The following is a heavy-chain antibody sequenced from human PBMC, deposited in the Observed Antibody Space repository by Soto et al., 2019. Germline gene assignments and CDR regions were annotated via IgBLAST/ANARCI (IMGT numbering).Heavy chain of an antibody. CDR3: ASCLTGSFWFDP. CDR1: GYTFTSYG. D-gene: IGHD3-9*01. V-gene: IGHV1-18*01. Sequence: ASVKVSCQASGYTFTSYGIIWVRQAPGQGLEWMGWISAYNGNTNYAQKLQGRVTMTTDTSTSTAYMELRSLRSDDTAVYYCASCLTGSFWFDPWGQGTLVTVSS. J-gene: IGHJ5*02. CDR2: ISAYNGNT.